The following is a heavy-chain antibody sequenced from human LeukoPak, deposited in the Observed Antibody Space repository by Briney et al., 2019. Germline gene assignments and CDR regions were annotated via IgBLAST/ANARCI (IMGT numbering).Heavy chain of an antibody. J-gene: IGHJ5*02. Sequence: ASVKVSCKASGYSFTSYAMHWVRQAPGQGLEWMGWINADNGDTKYSQKFQGRVTITRDTSISTAYMELSRLRSDDTAVYYCARDRLGYCSSTSCRRIFDPWGQGTLVTVSS. CDR3: ARDRLGYCSSTSCRRIFDP. CDR1: GYSFTSYA. V-gene: IGHV1-3*01. CDR2: INADNGDT. D-gene: IGHD2-2*01.